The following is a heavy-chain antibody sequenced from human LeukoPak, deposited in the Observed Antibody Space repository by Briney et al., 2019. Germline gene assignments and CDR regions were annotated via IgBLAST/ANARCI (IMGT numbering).Heavy chain of an antibody. J-gene: IGHJ4*02. Sequence: ASVKVSCKASGYTFTSYYMHWVRQAPGQGLEWMGIINPSGGSTSYAQKFQGRVTMTRDMSTSTVYMELSSLRSEDTAVYYCARPGYCSGGSCYWGTFDYWGQGTLVTVSS. CDR1: GYTFTSYY. CDR2: INPSGGST. V-gene: IGHV1-46*01. CDR3: ARPGYCSGGSCYWGTFDY. D-gene: IGHD2-15*01.